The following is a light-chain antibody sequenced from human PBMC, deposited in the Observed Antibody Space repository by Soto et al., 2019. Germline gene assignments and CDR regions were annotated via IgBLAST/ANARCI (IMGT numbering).Light chain of an antibody. CDR3: QQSYSNPRIT. Sequence: DIQMTQSPSSLSASVGDRVTITCRASQSISSYLNWYQQKPGKAPKLLIYAASSLQSGVPSRFSGSGSGTDFTLTISSLQPEDFANYYCQQSYSNPRITFGQGTRLEI. V-gene: IGKV1-39*01. CDR2: AAS. J-gene: IGKJ5*01. CDR1: QSISSY.